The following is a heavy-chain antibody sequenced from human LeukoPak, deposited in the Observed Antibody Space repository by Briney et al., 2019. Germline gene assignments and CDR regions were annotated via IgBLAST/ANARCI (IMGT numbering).Heavy chain of an antibody. V-gene: IGHV3-33*01. CDR2: IWYDGSNQ. CDR3: ARGAYCGGNCYWYFDL. CDR1: GFTFSNYF. J-gene: IGHJ2*01. Sequence: GGSLRLSCAASGFTFSNYFIHWVRQAPSQGLEWVAVIWYDGSNQYCADSVKGRFTISRDNSKNTLYLQMNSLRAEDTAVYYCARGAYCGGNCYWYFDLWGRGTLVTVSS. D-gene: IGHD2-21*02.